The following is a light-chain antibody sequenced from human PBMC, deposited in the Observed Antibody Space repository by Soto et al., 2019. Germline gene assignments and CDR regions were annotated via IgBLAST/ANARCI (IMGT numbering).Light chain of an antibody. CDR3: MQSIQLPIT. CDR1: QSLLHSNGYNY. CDR2: LGS. V-gene: IGKV2-28*01. Sequence: DIVMTQSPLSLPVTPGEPSSVSCSSSQSLLHSNGYNYLDWYLQKPGQSPQLLIYLGSNRASGVPDRFSGSGSGTDFTLKISRVEAEDVGVYYCMQSIQLPITFGQGTRLEIK. J-gene: IGKJ5*01.